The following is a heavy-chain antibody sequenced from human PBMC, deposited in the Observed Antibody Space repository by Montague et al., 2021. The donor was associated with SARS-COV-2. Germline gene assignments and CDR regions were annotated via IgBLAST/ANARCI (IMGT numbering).Heavy chain of an antibody. D-gene: IGHD2-15*01. CDR2: IDWDDDK. Sequence: PALVKPTQTLTLTCTSSGFSLSTSGMCVSWIRQPPGKALEWLARIDWDDDKYYSTSLKTRLTISKDTSKNQVVLTMTKMDPVDTATYYCARIGGGGSCYSRALDIWGQGTMVTVSS. CDR3: ARIGGGGSCYSRALDI. J-gene: IGHJ3*02. CDR1: GFSLSTSGMC. V-gene: IGHV2-70*11.